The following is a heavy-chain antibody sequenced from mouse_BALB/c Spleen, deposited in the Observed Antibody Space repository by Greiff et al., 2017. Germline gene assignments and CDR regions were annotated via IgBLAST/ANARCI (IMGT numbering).Heavy chain of an antibody. D-gene: IGHD3-3*01. J-gene: IGHJ3*01. CDR3: TGPRFAY. V-gene: IGHV6-6*02. CDR2: IRLKSNNYAT. CDR1: GFTFSNYW. Sequence: EVKVEESGGGLVQPGGSMKLSCVASGFTFSNYWMNWVRQSPEKGLEWVAEIRLKSNNYATHYAESVKGRFTISRDDSKSSVHLQMNNLRAEDTGIYYCTGPRFAYWGQGTLVTVSA.